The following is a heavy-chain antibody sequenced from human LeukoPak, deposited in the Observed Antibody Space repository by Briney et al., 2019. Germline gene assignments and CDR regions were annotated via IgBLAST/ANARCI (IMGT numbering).Heavy chain of an antibody. CDR3: AKDAGPYDILTGSPDFDY. Sequence: GGSLRLSCAASGFTFISYGMHGGRQAPGKGLEWVAVISYDGSNKYYADSVKGRFTISRDNSKNTLYLQMNSLRAEDTAVYYCAKDAGPYDILTGSPDFDYWGQGTLVTVSS. CDR1: GFTFISYG. CDR2: ISYDGSNK. V-gene: IGHV3-30*18. D-gene: IGHD3-9*01. J-gene: IGHJ4*02.